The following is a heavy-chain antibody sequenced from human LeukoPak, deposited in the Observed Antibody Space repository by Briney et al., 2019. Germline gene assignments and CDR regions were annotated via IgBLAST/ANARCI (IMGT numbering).Heavy chain of an antibody. CDR3: AKVFVAARPNGGDY. CDR2: IRYDGSNK. Sequence: GGSLRLSCIASGFTFSSYGMHWVRQAPGKGLEWVAFIRYDGSNKYYADSVKGRFTISRDNSKNTLYLQMNSLRAEDTAVYYCAKVFVAARPNGGDYWGQGTLVTVSS. CDR1: GFTFSSYG. D-gene: IGHD6-6*01. V-gene: IGHV3-30*02. J-gene: IGHJ4*02.